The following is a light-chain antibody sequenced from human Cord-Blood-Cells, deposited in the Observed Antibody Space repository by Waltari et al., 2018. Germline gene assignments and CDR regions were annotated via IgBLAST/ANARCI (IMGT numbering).Light chain of an antibody. V-gene: IGLV2-8*01. CDR2: EVS. Sequence: QSALTQPPSASGSPGQSVTISCTGTSSDVGGYNYVSWYQQHPGKAPKLMIYEVSKRPAGVPGRCSGSKSGNTASLTVAGLQAEDGADYYCSSYAGSNNFVVFGGGTKLTVL. J-gene: IGLJ2*01. CDR3: SSYAGSNNFVV. CDR1: SSDVGGYNY.